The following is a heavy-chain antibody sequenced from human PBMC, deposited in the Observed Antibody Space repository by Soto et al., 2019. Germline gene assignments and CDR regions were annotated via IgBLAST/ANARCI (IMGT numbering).Heavy chain of an antibody. J-gene: IGHJ4*02. CDR3: ARALYYDILTGYYSFDY. CDR1: GGTFSSYA. V-gene: IGHV1-69*13. CDR2: IIPIFGTA. Sequence: SVKVSCKASGGTFSSYAISWVRQAPGQGLERMGGIIPIFGTANYAQKFQGRVTITAGESTSTAYMELSSLRSEDTAVYYCARALYYDILTGYYSFDYWGQGTLVTVSS. D-gene: IGHD3-9*01.